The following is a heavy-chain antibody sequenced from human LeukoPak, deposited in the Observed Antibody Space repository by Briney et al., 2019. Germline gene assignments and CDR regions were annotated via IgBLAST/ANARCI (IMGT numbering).Heavy chain of an antibody. J-gene: IGHJ4*02. D-gene: IGHD6-13*01. V-gene: IGHV3-15*01. Sequence: GGSLRLSCAASGFTFSNAWMSWVRQAPGKGLEWVGRIKSKTDGGTTDYAAPVKGRFTISRDDSKNTLYLQMNSLKTEDTAVYYCTTPVILKQQLAYFDYWGQETLVTVSS. CDR3: TTPVILKQQLAYFDY. CDR2: IKSKTDGGTT. CDR1: GFTFSNAW.